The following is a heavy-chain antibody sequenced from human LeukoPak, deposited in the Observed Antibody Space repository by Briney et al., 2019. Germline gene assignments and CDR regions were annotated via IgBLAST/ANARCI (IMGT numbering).Heavy chain of an antibody. J-gene: IGHJ5*02. CDR3: ARGRRGSGSYYWAGGHNWFDP. D-gene: IGHD3-10*01. V-gene: IGHV4-34*01. CDR1: GGSFSGYY. Sequence: PSETLSLTCAVYGGSFSGYYWSWIRQPPGKGLEWIGEINHSGSTNYNPCLKSRVTISVDTSKNQFSLKLSSVTAADTAVYYCARGRRGSGSYYWAGGHNWFDPWGQGTLVTVSS. CDR2: INHSGST.